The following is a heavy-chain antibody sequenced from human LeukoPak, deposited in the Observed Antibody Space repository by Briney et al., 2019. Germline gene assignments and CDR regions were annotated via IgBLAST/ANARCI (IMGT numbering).Heavy chain of an antibody. D-gene: IGHD3-22*01. V-gene: IGHV3-53*01. CDR2: ISTGGST. J-gene: IGHJ4*02. CDR1: GLTVSRHY. Sequence: GGSLRLSCVASGLTVSRHYMTWVRQAPGKGLEWLSVISTGGSTNYADSVKGRFTISRDNSKNILYLQMNSLRAEDTAVYYFARDDYYDSSGLDYWGQGILVTVSS. CDR3: ARDDYYDSSGLDY.